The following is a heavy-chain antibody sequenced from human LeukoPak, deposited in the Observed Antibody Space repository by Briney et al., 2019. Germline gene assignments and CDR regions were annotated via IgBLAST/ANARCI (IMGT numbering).Heavy chain of an antibody. CDR3: AKAPTGYVTGD. D-gene: IGHD3-9*01. CDR1: GFTFSTYS. J-gene: IGHJ4*02. CDR2: ISGSGGNT. Sequence: GGSLRLSCAASGFTFSTYSMTWVRQAPGKGLEWVSVISGSGGNTYYADAVRGRFTISRDNSKNTVSLKMNSLRVEDTAVYYCAKAPTGYVTGDWGQGTLVTVSS. V-gene: IGHV3-23*01.